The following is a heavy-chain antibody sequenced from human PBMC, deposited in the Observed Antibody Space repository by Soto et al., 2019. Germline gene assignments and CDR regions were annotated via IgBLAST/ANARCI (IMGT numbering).Heavy chain of an antibody. Sequence: QVQLVQSGAEVKKPGASVKVSCKASGYTFINYGITWVRQAPGQGLEWMGWINSYNGNTNYAQKLQGRVTMTTDTSTNIAYLELRSLRSDDTAVYYCARSAGVVDGDDYWGQGTPLTVSS. J-gene: IGHJ4*02. CDR1: GYTFINYG. CDR2: INSYNGNT. D-gene: IGHD3-10*01. V-gene: IGHV1-18*01. CDR3: ARSAGVVDGDDY.